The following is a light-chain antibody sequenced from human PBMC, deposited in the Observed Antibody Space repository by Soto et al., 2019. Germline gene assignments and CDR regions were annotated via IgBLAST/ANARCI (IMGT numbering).Light chain of an antibody. J-gene: IGLJ1*01. Sequence: QSVLTQPASVSGSPGQSIPISCTGTSSEVGGYKYVSWYQQHPGKAPKLMIYEVSNRPSGVSNRFSGSKSGNTASLTISGLQAEDEAEYYCSSYTSSSPYVFGTGTKVTVL. CDR2: EVS. CDR3: SSYTSSSPYV. V-gene: IGLV2-14*01. CDR1: SSEVGGYKY.